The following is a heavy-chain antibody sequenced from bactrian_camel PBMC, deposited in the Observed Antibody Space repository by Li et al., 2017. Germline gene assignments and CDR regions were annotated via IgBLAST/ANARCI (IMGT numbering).Heavy chain of an antibody. V-gene: IGHV3S53*01. Sequence: HVQLVESGGGSVQAGGSLRLSCTASGYEFSIYWLGWLRQAPGQEREAAATIFTDGTSTYADSVKGRFTISRDNAKNTVYLQMSSLKSEDTALYYCVRGYWQTGRIPSWAIRGQGTQVTVS. J-gene: IGHJ4*01. CDR3: VRGYWQTGRIPSWAI. CDR1: GYEFSIYW. CDR2: IFTDGTS. D-gene: IGHD2*01.